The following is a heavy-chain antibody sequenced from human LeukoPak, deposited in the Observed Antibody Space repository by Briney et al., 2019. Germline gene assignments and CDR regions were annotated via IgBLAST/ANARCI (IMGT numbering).Heavy chain of an antibody. CDR1: GFTFSDFY. D-gene: IGHD2-15*01. J-gene: IGHJ4*02. CDR2: ISSSGSST. V-gene: IGHV3-11*01. Sequence: GGSLRLSCAASGFTFSDFYMNWIRQAPGKGLEWVSYISSSGSSTYYADSVKGRFTMSRDNAKNSLYLQMNSLRAEDTAVYYCARDGGSLGYWGQGTLVTVSS. CDR3: ARDGGSLGY.